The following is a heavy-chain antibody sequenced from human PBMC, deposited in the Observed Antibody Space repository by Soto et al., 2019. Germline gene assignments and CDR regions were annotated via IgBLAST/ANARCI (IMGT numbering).Heavy chain of an antibody. D-gene: IGHD3-3*01. CDR1: GFTFSGSA. CDR2: IRSKANSYAT. Sequence: EVQLVASGGGLVQPGGSLKLSCAASGFTFSGSAMHWVRQASGKGLEWVGRIRSKANSYATAYAASVKGRFTISRDDSKNTAYLQMNSLKTEDTAVYYCTRLQLAYDFWSGLPNAFDIWGQGTMVTVSS. J-gene: IGHJ3*02. V-gene: IGHV3-73*01. CDR3: TRLQLAYDFWSGLPNAFDI.